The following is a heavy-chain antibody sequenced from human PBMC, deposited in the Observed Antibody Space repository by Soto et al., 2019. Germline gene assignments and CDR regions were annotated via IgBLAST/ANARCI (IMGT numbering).Heavy chain of an antibody. CDR2: ISSSSSYI. V-gene: IGHV3-21*01. CDR1: GFTFSSYS. Sequence: GGSLRLSCAASGFTFSSYSMNWVRQAPGKGLEWVSSISSSSSYIYYADSVKGRFTISRDNAKNSLYLQMNSLRAEDTAVYYCARGGGQQLVLNYYYYMVVWCKATTFSVFS. J-gene: IGHJ6*03. CDR3: ARGGGQQLVLNYYYYMVV. D-gene: IGHD6-13*01.